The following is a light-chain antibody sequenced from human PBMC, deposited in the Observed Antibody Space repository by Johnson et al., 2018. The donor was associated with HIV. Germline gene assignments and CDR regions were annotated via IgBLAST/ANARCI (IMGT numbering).Light chain of an antibody. CDR3: GTWDTSLSAGGV. J-gene: IGLJ1*01. V-gene: IGLV1-51*01. CDR1: SSNIGNNY. Sequence: QSVLTQPPSVSAAPGQKVTISCSGSSSNIGNNYVSWYQQLPRTAPKLLIYDTYKRPSDIPDRFSGSKSGTSATLGITGLQTGDEADYYCGTWDTSLSAGGVFGTGTKVTVL. CDR2: DTY.